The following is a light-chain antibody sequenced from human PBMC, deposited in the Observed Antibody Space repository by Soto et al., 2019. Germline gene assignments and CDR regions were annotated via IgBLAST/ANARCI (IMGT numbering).Light chain of an antibody. J-gene: IGKJ5*01. CDR2: KVS. CDR1: QSLVHSDGIAY. V-gene: IGKV2-30*02. CDR3: MQGTHWPIT. Sequence: DVVMSQSPLSLPVTLGEPASISCGSKQSLVHSDGIAYFSWFQQRPGRSPRRLIYKVSNRDSGVPARFSGSGSGTDFALKISRVEAEDVAVYYCMQGTHWPITFGQGTRLEIK.